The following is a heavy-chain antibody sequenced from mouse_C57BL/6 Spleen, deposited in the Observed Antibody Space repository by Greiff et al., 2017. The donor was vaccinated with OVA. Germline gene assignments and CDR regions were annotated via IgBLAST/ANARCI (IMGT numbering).Heavy chain of an antibody. CDR2: IYPGSVNN. J-gene: IGHJ4*01. V-gene: IGHV1-66*01. CDR1: GFSLPSYS. CDR3: ARVDEDYYAMDY. Sequence: VQLKQSGPGLVKPGGSMKVSCQASGFSLPSYSIHWVKQRPGQGLAGIGWIYPGSVNNKYNAKFKGKAKLTADTASSTAYMQLSSLTSEDSAVYYCARVDEDYYAMDYWGQGTSVTVSS.